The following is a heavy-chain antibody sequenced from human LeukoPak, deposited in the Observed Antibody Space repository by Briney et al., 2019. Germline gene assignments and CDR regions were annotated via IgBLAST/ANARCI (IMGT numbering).Heavy chain of an antibody. CDR1: GFTFDDYA. Sequence: GGSLRLSCAASGFTFDDYAMHWVRQAPGKGLEWVSGIGWNSGSIGYADSVKGRFTISRDNAKNSLYLQMNSLRAEDMALYYCAKGNSSGWFTNWFDPWGQGTLVTVSS. V-gene: IGHV3-9*03. D-gene: IGHD6-19*01. CDR3: AKGNSSGWFTNWFDP. CDR2: IGWNSGSI. J-gene: IGHJ5*02.